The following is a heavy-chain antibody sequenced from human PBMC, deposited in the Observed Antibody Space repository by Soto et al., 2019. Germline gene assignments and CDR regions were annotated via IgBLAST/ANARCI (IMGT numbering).Heavy chain of an antibody. CDR1: GGTFSSYA. V-gene: IGHV1-69*06. J-gene: IGHJ6*02. CDR2: IIPIFGTA. Sequence: SVKVSCKASGGTFSSYAISWVRQAPGQGLEWMGGIIPIFGTANYAQKFQGRVTITADKSTSTAYMELSSLRSEDTAVYYCARGGIAVAGSYYYYYGMDVWGQGTTVTVSS. CDR3: ARGGIAVAGSYYYYYGMDV. D-gene: IGHD6-19*01.